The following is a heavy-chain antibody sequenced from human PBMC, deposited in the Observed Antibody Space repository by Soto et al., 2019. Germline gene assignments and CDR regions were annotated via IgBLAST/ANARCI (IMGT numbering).Heavy chain of an antibody. V-gene: IGHV1-24*01. CDR1: GYTLTELS. CDR2: FDPEDGET. CDR3: ASVLVVLIQRATHF. Sequence: ASVKVSCKVSGYTLTELSMNWVRQAPGKGLEWMGGFDPEDGETIYAQKFQGRVTMTEDTSTDTAYMELSSLRSEDTAVYYCASVLVVLIQRATHFCGPGLLVTVFS. D-gene: IGHD1-26*01. J-gene: IGHJ4*02.